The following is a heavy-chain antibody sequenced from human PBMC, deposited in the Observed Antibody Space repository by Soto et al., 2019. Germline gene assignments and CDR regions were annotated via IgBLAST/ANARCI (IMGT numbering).Heavy chain of an antibody. V-gene: IGHV3-33*06. CDR1: GFTFSSYG. J-gene: IGHJ5*02. D-gene: IGHD1-1*01. CDR2: IWYDGSNK. CDR3: AKDREYKGSNWFDP. Sequence: GGSLRLSCAASGFTFSSYGMHRVRQAPGKGLEWVAVIWYDGSNKYYADSVKGRFTISRDNSKNTLYLQMNSLRAEDTAVYYCAKDREYKGSNWFDPWGQGTLVTVSS.